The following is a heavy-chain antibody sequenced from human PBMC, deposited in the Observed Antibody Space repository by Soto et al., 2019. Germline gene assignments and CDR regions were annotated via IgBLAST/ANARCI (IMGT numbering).Heavy chain of an antibody. V-gene: IGHV4-34*01. CDR3: ARGRGAYCSGGSCYRGPDARNDY. Sequence: KQSQTLSLTCAVYGGSFSGYYWSWIRQPPGKGLEWIGEINHSGSTNYNPSLKSRVTISVDTSKNQFSLKLSSVTAADTAVYYCARGRGAYCSGGSCYRGPDARNDYWGQGTLVTVSS. CDR2: INHSGST. CDR1: GGSFSGYY. J-gene: IGHJ4*02. D-gene: IGHD2-15*01.